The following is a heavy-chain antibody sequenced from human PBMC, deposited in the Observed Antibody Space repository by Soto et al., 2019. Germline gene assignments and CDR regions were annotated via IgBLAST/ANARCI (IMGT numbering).Heavy chain of an antibody. D-gene: IGHD6-19*01. CDR1: GFSFTTTGGG. Sequence: QITLKESGPTLVKPTQTLTLTCTFSGFSFTTTGGGVGWIRQPPGKALEWLALIYWDDDKRYSPSLKSRLTSPTDSSNHQVFLTMPTMDPVDTATSYCDHLQALGLGVARTVDSWRQGILVPVYS. CDR3: DHLQALGLGVARTVDS. V-gene: IGHV2-5*02. CDR2: IYWDDDK. J-gene: IGHJ4*02.